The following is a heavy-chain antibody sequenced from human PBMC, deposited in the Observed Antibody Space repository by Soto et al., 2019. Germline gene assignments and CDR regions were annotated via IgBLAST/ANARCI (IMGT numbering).Heavy chain of an antibody. CDR2: ISSSSSYI. CDR3: ARYLYSGYDYTGLGY. J-gene: IGHJ4*02. D-gene: IGHD5-12*01. CDR1: GFTFSSYS. Sequence: EVQLVESGGGLVKPGGSLRLSCAASGFTFSSYSMNWVRQAPGKGLEWVSSISSSSSYIYYADSVKGRFNISRDNAKNSLYLEMNSLRAEDTAVYYCARYLYSGYDYTGLGYWGQGTLVTVSS. V-gene: IGHV3-21*01.